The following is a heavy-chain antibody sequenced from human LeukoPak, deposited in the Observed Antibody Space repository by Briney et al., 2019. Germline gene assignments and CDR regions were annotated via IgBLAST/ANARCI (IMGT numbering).Heavy chain of an antibody. J-gene: IGHJ5*02. CDR2: IYPGGSDT. CDR3: ARPLHDYSKYWFDP. Sequence: GESLKISCKGSGYTFTNYWIGWVRQMPGKGLEWMGIIYPGGSDTRYSPSFQGQVTISAVKSISTAYLQWNSLKASDTAMYYCARPLHDYSKYWFDPWGQGTLVTVSS. D-gene: IGHD4-11*01. CDR1: GYTFTNYW. V-gene: IGHV5-51*01.